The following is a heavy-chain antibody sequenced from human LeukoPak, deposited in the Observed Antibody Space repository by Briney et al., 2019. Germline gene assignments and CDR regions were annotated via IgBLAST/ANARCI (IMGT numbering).Heavy chain of an antibody. Sequence: ASVKVSCKASGYTFTTYGISWVRQAPGQGLEWMGWISGYNGNTNYAEKLQGRVTMTTDTSTSTVYMELRSLRSDDTAVYYCARDSLYYGSGSYLGFDPWGQGPLV. CDR2: ISGYNGNT. D-gene: IGHD3-10*01. J-gene: IGHJ5*02. V-gene: IGHV1-18*01. CDR1: GYTFTTYG. CDR3: ARDSLYYGSGSYLGFDP.